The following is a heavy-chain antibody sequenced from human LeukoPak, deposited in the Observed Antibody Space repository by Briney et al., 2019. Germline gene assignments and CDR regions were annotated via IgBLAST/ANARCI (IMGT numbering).Heavy chain of an antibody. D-gene: IGHD5-18*01. CDR2: IIPIFGTA. V-gene: IGHV1-69*13. CDR3: ARGGYNYGQNWFDP. Sequence: SVKVSCKASGGTFSSFGISWVRQAPGQGLEWMGGIIPIFGTANYAQKFQGRVTITADESTSTTYMELSSLRSEDTAVYYCARGGYNYGQNWFDPWGQGTLVTVSS. J-gene: IGHJ5*02. CDR1: GGTFSSFG.